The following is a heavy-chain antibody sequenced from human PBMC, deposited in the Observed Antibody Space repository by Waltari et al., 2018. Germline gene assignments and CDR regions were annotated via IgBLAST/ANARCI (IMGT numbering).Heavy chain of an antibody. CDR3: ARDRGVGSGSYFGY. V-gene: IGHV1-69*12. J-gene: IGHJ4*02. CDR1: GGTFSSYA. D-gene: IGHD3-10*01. CDR2: ISPIVGTA. Sequence: QVQLVQSGAEVKKPGSSVKVSCKASGGTFSSYAISWVRQAPGQGLEWMGGISPIVGTANYAQKFQGRVTITADEATSTAYMELSSLRSEDTAVYYGARDRGVGSGSYFGYWGQGTLVTVSS.